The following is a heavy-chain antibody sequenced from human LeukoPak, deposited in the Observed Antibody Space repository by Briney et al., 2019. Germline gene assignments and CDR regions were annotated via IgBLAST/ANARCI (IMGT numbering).Heavy chain of an antibody. Sequence: GGSLRLSCAASAFRFSSYGMHWVRQAPGKGPEWVAFIRSDSSNQYYADSVKGRFTISRDNSKNTLYLQMNSLRAEDTAVYYCARGSSCSSTSCYDYYYMDVWGKGTTVTVSS. CDR3: ARGSSCSSTSCYDYYYMDV. V-gene: IGHV3-30*02. D-gene: IGHD2-2*01. J-gene: IGHJ6*03. CDR1: AFRFSSYG. CDR2: IRSDSSNQ.